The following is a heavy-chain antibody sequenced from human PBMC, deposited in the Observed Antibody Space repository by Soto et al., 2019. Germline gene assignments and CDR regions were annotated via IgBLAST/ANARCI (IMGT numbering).Heavy chain of an antibody. D-gene: IGHD2-15*01. J-gene: IGHJ4*02. CDR3: TRSGGGSNVNFDY. Sequence: ASVKVSCKASGYTFTSYDINWVRQATGQGPEWMGWMNPDSGHTGYVQKFQGRVTMTRNTAISTAYMELSSLRSEDTAVYYCTRSGGGSNVNFDYWGQGTLVTVPQ. CDR1: GYTFTSYD. CDR2: MNPDSGHT. V-gene: IGHV1-8*01.